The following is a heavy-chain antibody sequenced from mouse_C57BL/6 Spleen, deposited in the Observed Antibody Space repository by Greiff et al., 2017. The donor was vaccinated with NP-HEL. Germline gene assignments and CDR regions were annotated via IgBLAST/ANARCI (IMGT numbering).Heavy chain of an antibody. CDR1: GYAFSSSW. Sequence: VKLVESGPELVKPGASVKISCKASGYAFSSSWMNWVKQRPGKGLEWIGRIYPGDGDTNYNGKFKGKATLTADKSSSTAYMLLSSLTSEDSAVYFCARDYGSSYYFDYWGQGTTLTVSS. V-gene: IGHV1-82*01. CDR3: ARDYGSSYYFDY. J-gene: IGHJ2*01. D-gene: IGHD1-1*01. CDR2: IYPGDGDT.